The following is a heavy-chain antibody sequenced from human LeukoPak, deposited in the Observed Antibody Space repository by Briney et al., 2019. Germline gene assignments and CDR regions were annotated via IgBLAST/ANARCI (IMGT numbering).Heavy chain of an antibody. V-gene: IGHV1-69*06. CDR2: IIPIFGTA. J-gene: IGHJ4*02. CDR1: GGTFSSYA. CDR3: ARAEYCSSTSCYRVRFDY. Sequence: SVKVSCKASGGTFSSYAISWVRQAPGQGLEWMGGIIPIFGTANYAQKFQGRVTITADKSTSTAYMELSSLRSEDSAVYYCARAEYCSSTSCYRVRFDYWGQGTLVTVSS. D-gene: IGHD2-2*02.